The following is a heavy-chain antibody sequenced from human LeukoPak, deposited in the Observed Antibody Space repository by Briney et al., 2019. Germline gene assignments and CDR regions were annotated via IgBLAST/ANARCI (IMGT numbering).Heavy chain of an antibody. Sequence: GGSLRLSCAASGFTFSNAWMSWVRQAPGKGLEWVGRIKSKTDGGTTDYAAPVKGRFTISRDNSKNTLYLQMNSLRAEDTAVYYCAKGGDDFWSGQKDAFDIWGQGTMVTVSS. CDR1: GFTFSNAW. V-gene: IGHV3-15*01. CDR3: AKGGDDFWSGQKDAFDI. D-gene: IGHD3-3*01. CDR2: IKSKTDGGTT. J-gene: IGHJ3*02.